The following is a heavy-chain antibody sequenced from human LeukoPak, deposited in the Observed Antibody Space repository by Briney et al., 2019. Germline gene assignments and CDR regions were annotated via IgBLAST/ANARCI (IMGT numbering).Heavy chain of an antibody. J-gene: IGHJ4*01. D-gene: IGHD1-26*01. Sequence: ASVKVSCKPSGYPFTNFYIHWVRQAPAQGLEWVGWVNPKSGDTKYAQKFQDRISMTRDTSISTAYMEVNRLTSDDSAVYYCARDGVLVGSTVLNYWGEGTLVTVAS. CDR1: GYPFTNFY. CDR3: ARDGVLVGSTVLNY. CDR2: VNPKSGDT. V-gene: IGHV1-2*02.